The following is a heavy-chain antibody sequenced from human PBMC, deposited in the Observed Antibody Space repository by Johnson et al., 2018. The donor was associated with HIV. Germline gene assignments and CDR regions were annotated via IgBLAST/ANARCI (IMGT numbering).Heavy chain of an antibody. D-gene: IGHD6-6*01. CDR1: GFTVSSNY. CDR3: ARATYSNSKAHAFDI. CDR2: ISGSGGTT. V-gene: IGHV3-66*02. Sequence: VQLVESGGGLVQPGGSLRLSCAASGFTVSSNYMSWVRQAPGKGLEWVSAISGSGGTTYYADSVKGRFTISRDNSKNTLYLQMSSLRAEDTAVYYCARATYSNSKAHAFDIWGQGTMVTVSS. J-gene: IGHJ3*02.